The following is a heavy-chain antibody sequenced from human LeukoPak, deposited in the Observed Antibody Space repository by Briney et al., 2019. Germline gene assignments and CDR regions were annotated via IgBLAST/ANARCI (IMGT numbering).Heavy chain of an antibody. CDR3: AELGTTMTGGV. Sequence: GGSLRLSCAASGFTFSDYSMNWVRQTPRKGLEWVSCISGSGSYIYYADSVKGRFTISRDNAKNSLHLQMNSLRAEDTAVYYCAELGTTMTGGVWGKGTTVTISS. J-gene: IGHJ6*04. CDR1: GFTFSDYS. V-gene: IGHV3-21*06. CDR2: ISGSGSYI. D-gene: IGHD3-10*02.